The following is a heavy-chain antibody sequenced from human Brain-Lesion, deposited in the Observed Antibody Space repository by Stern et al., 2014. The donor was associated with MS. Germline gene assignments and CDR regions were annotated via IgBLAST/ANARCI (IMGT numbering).Heavy chain of an antibody. CDR1: GYTLTELS. D-gene: IGHD1-26*01. Sequence: QVQLVQSGAEVKKPGASVKVSCKVSGYTLTELSMHWVRQAPRKGLEWMGGFDPEDGETICAQKFQGRVTMTEDTSTGTAYMELSSLRSEDTAVYYCATLSPGAGGNYYRHFDYWGQGTLVTVSS. V-gene: IGHV1-24*01. CDR2: FDPEDGET. J-gene: IGHJ4*02. CDR3: ATLSPGAGGNYYRHFDY.